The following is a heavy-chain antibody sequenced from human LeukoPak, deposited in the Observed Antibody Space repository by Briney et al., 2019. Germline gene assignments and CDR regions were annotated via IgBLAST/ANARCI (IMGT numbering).Heavy chain of an antibody. V-gene: IGHV4-39*01. CDR1: GGSISSSSYS. CDR3: ARQPRGRITMIVTRAYFDY. CDR2: IYYSGST. Sequence: SETLSLTCTVSGGSISSSSYSWGWIRQPPGKGLEWIGSIYYSGSTYYNPSLKSRVTISLDTSKNQFSLKLSSVTAADTAVYYCARQPRGRITMIVTRAYFDYWGQGTLVTVSS. D-gene: IGHD3-22*01. J-gene: IGHJ4*02.